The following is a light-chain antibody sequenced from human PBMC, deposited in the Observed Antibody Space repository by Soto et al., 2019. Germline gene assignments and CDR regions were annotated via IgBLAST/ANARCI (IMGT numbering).Light chain of an antibody. CDR3: SSHAGSNNYV. Sequence: QSVLTQPPSASGSPGQSVTISCTGTSSDVGGYPYVSWYQQHPGKAPKLMTYGVSKRPSGVPDRFSGSKSGNTASLTVSGLRAEEEADYYCSSHAGSNNYVFGTGTKVTVL. V-gene: IGLV2-8*01. CDR2: GVS. J-gene: IGLJ1*01. CDR1: SSDVGGYPY.